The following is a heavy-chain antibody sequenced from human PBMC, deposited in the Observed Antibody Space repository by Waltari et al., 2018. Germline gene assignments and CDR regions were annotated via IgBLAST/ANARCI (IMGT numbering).Heavy chain of an antibody. V-gene: IGHV3-21*01. Sequence: ASGFTFSSYSMNWVRQAPGKGLEWVSSISSSSSYIYYADSVKGRFTISRDNAKNSLYLQMNSLRAEDTAVYYCARDPGRVAAAGLFDYWGQGTLVTVSS. D-gene: IGHD6-13*01. CDR1: GFTFSSYS. CDR2: ISSSSSYI. CDR3: ARDPGRVAAAGLFDY. J-gene: IGHJ4*02.